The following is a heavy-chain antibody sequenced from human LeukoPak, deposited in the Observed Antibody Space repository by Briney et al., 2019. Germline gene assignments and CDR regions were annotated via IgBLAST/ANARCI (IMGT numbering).Heavy chain of an antibody. V-gene: IGHV3-9*01. CDR3: AKDVNSYGSGSSYNPWGPFDS. D-gene: IGHD3-10*01. Sequence: GRSLRLSCAASGFTFDNYAMHWVRQAPGKGLEWVSGIAWNSGNTGFADSVKGRFTISRDNAENSLYLQMNSLTPEDTAFYFCAKDVNSYGSGSSYNPWGPFDSWGQGTLVTVSS. CDR2: IAWNSGNT. J-gene: IGHJ4*02. CDR1: GFTFDNYA.